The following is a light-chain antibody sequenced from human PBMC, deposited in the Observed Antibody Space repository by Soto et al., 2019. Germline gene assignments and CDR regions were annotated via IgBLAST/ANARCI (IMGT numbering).Light chain of an antibody. CDR1: QSVLHSSNNKNY. J-gene: IGKJ3*01. CDR2: WAS. Sequence: DIVMTQSPDSLAVSLGERATINCKSSQSVLHSSNNKNYLAWYQQKPGQPPKLLISWASTRGSGVPDRFSGSGSGTDFTLSISSLQAEDVAVYYCHQYYSVPFSFGPGTKVDIK. CDR3: HQYYSVPFS. V-gene: IGKV4-1*01.